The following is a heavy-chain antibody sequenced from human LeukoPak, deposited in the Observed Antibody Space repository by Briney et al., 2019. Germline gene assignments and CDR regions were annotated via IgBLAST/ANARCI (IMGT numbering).Heavy chain of an antibody. D-gene: IGHD2-2*01. V-gene: IGHV3-11*04. CDR2: ISSSGSTI. J-gene: IGHJ4*02. CDR3: ARSTVPAKYYFDY. Sequence: GGSLGLSCAASGFTFSDYYMSWIRQAPGKGLEWVSYISSSGSTIYCADSVKGRFTISRDNAKNSLYLQMNSLRAEDTAVYYCARSTVPAKYYFDYWGQGTLVTVSS. CDR1: GFTFSDYY.